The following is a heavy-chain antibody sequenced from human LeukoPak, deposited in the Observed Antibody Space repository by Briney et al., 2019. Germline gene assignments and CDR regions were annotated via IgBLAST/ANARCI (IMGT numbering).Heavy chain of an antibody. V-gene: IGHV3-30*04. CDR1: GFTFSSYA. J-gene: IGHJ6*02. D-gene: IGHD3-10*01. CDR3: ARDPSITMVRGVIITAPHGMDV. Sequence: PGGSLRLTCAASGFTFSSYAMHWVRQAPSKGLEWVAVISYDGSNKYYADSVKGRFTISRDNSKTTLYLQMNSLRAEDTAVYYCARDPSITMVRGVIITAPHGMDVWGQGTTVTVSS. CDR2: ISYDGSNK.